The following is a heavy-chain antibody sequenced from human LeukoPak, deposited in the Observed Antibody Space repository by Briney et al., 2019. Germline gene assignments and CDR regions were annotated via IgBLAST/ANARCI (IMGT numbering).Heavy chain of an antibody. CDR3: ARGKTGSYYSRSYYMDV. CDR2: ISGSGGST. V-gene: IGHV3-23*01. CDR1: GFTFSSYG. J-gene: IGHJ6*03. Sequence: PGGSLRLSCAASGFTFSSYGMSWVRQAPGKGLEWVSAISGSGGSTYYADSVKGRFTISRDNAKNSLYLQMNSLRAEDTAVYYCARGKTGSYYSRSYYMDVWGKGTTVTISS. D-gene: IGHD3-10*01.